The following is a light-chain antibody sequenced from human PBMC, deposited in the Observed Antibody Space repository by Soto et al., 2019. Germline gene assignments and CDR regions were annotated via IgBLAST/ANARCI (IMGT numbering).Light chain of an antibody. J-gene: IGKJ1*01. V-gene: IGKV3-20*01. CDR1: QSVSNNY. CDR3: QQYGSSLWT. Sequence: EIVLTQSPGTLSLSPGERATVSCGASQSVSNNYLAWYQQKPGQAPRLLIYGASNRATGIPDRFSGSGSGTDFTLTISRLEPEDFAVYYCQQYGSSLWTFGQGTKVDI. CDR2: GAS.